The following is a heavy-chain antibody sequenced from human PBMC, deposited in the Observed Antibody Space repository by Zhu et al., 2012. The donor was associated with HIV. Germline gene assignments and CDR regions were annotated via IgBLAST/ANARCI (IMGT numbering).Heavy chain of an antibody. CDR2: IFHSGNP. V-gene: IGHV4-38-2*01. J-gene: IGHJ4*02. D-gene: IGHD5-18*01. Sequence: QVQLQESGPRLVKFSQTLSLTCGVSRYSISRGYYWAWIRQPPGKGLEWIATIFHSGNPHYNPSLKNRVSVSVDTSKNQYSLKLTSVTAADTAVYYCASSSSGYGYFDYWGREPWSPSPQ. CDR1: RYSISRGYY. CDR3: ASSSSGYGYFDY.